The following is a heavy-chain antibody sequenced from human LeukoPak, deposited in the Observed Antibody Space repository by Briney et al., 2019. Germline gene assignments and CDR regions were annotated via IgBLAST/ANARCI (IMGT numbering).Heavy chain of an antibody. V-gene: IGHV4-34*01. CDR2: INHSGST. CDR3: ARRHTMVRGVIITNIGAYFDY. CDR1: GGSFSGYY. Sequence: SETLSLTCAVYGGSFSGYYWSWIREPPGKGLEWIGEINHSGSTNYNPSLKSRVTISVDTSKNQFSLKLSSVTAADTAVYYCARRHTMVRGVIITNIGAYFDYWGQGTLVTVSS. J-gene: IGHJ4*02. D-gene: IGHD3-10*01.